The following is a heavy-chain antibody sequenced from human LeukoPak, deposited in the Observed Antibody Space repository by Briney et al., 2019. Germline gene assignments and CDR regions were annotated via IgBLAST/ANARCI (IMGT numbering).Heavy chain of an antibody. Sequence: GGSLRLSCAASGLTFSSHWMHWVRQATGKGLVWVSRITNDGSSTTYADSVKGRFTISRDNAKNMLYLQVNSLRAEDTAVYYCAGSDTSWTAIDIWGQGTMVTVSS. CDR1: GLTFSSHW. J-gene: IGHJ3*02. V-gene: IGHV3-74*01. CDR3: AGSDTSWTAIDI. D-gene: IGHD3/OR15-3a*01. CDR2: ITNDGSST.